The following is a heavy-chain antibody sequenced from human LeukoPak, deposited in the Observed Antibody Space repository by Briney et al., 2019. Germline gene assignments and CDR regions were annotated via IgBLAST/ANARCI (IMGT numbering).Heavy chain of an antibody. CDR2: IYTSGST. V-gene: IGHV4-4*07. CDR3: ARVVVFGVVSSDYYYYYMDV. CDR1: GGSISSSNW. Sequence: SGTLSLTCAVSGGSISSSNWWSWVRQPAGKGLEWIGRIYTSGSTNYNPSLKSRVTMSVDTSKNQFSLKLSSVTAADTAVYYCARVVVFGVVSSDYYYYYMDVWGKGTTVTVSS. J-gene: IGHJ6*03. D-gene: IGHD3-3*01.